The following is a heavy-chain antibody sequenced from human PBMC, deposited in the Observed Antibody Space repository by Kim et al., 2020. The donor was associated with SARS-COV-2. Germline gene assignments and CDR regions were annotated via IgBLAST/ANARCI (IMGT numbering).Heavy chain of an antibody. D-gene: IGHD4-17*01. CDR3: ASVPLDGDLDY. CDR2: T. V-gene: IGHV4-4*02. Sequence: TNYNPSLKSRVPISVDKSKNQISLKLSSVTAADTAVYYCASVPLDGDLDYWGQGTLVTVSS. J-gene: IGHJ4*02.